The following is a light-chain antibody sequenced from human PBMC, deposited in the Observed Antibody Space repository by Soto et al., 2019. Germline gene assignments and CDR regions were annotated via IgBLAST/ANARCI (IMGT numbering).Light chain of an antibody. CDR3: QQYDNSPLT. J-gene: IGKJ4*01. CDR1: QSVSSSY. CDR2: GAS. V-gene: IGKV3-20*01. Sequence: EIVLTQSPGTLSLSPGERATLSCRASQSVSSSYLAWYRQKPGQAPRLLIYGASSRATGIPDRFSGSGSGTDFTLTISRLEAEDFAVYYCQQYDNSPLTFGGGTKVEIK.